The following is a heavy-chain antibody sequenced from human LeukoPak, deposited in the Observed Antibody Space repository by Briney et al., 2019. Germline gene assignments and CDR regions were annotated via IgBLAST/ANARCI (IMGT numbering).Heavy chain of an antibody. CDR3: AKGSLAEYSSSSGWGY. V-gene: IGHV3-48*01. Sequence: GGSLRLSCAASGFTFDHYAINWVRQAPGKGLEWLSFISGSSTTIWYADSVKGRFTISRDNSKNTLYLQMNSLRAEDTAVYYCAKGSLAEYSSSSGWGYWGQGTLVTVSS. J-gene: IGHJ4*02. CDR1: GFTFDHYA. D-gene: IGHD6-6*01. CDR2: ISGSSTTI.